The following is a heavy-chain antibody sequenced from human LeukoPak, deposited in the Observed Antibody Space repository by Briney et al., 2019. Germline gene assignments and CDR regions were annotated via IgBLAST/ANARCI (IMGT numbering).Heavy chain of an antibody. CDR2: INHSGST. V-gene: IGHV4-34*01. J-gene: IGHJ4*02. CDR1: GGSFSGYY. D-gene: IGHD5-12*01. Sequence: PSETLSLTCAVYGGSFSGYYWSWIRQPPGKGLEWIGEINHSGSTNYNPSLKSRVTISVDTSKNQFSLKLSSVTAADTAVHYCARSHSGYDLYFDYWGQGTLVTVSS. CDR3: ARSHSGYDLYFDY.